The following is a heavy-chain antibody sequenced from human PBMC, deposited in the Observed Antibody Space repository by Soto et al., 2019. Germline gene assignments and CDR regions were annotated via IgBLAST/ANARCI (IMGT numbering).Heavy chain of an antibody. D-gene: IGHD2-15*01. CDR3: ARWYCSVGSCYTCWHFDL. V-gene: IGHV1-18*01. Sequence: QVQLVQSGAEVKKPGASVKVSCKASGYTFNNYGISWVRQAPGQGLEWMGWIGPYNGNTDHAQNFQGRVTMTTDTCSLTAYMELRSLRSDDTALYYCARWYCSVGSCYTCWHFDLWGRGTLVTVSS. CDR2: IGPYNGNT. CDR1: GYTFNNYG. J-gene: IGHJ2*01.